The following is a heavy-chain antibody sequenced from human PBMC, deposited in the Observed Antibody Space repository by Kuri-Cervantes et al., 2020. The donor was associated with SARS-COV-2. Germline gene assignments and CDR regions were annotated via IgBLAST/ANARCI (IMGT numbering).Heavy chain of an antibody. D-gene: IGHD3-10*01. CDR2: IIPIFGTA. CDR1: GGTFSSYA. V-gene: IGHV1-69*06. CDR3: ARGGTITMVRGQGPIDAFDI. J-gene: IGHJ3*02. Sequence: SVKVSCKASGGTFSSYAISWVRQAPGQGLEWMGGIIPIFGTANYAQKFQGRVTITADKSTSTAYMELSSLRSEDTAVYYCARGGTITMVRGQGPIDAFDIWGQGTMVTVSS.